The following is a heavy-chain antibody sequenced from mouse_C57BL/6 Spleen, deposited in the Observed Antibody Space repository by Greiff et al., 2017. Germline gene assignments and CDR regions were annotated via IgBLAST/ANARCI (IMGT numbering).Heavy chain of an antibody. CDR3: AMDNGPYYFDD. V-gene: IGHV1-74*01. CDR1: GYTFTSYW. J-gene: IGHJ2*01. Sequence: VQLQQSGAELVQPGASVKVSCKASGYTFTSYWMHWVKQRPGQGLEWIGRIHPSDSDTNYNQKYKGKATLTVDKSSSTAYMTLSSLTSEDSAVYCGAMDNGPYYFDDWGQGTTLTVSS. CDR2: IHPSDSDT. D-gene: IGHD3-3*01.